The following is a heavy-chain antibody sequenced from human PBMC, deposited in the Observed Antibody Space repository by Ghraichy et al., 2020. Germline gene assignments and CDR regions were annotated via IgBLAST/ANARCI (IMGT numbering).Heavy chain of an antibody. CDR2: ISWNSGKI. Sequence: GGSLRLSCAASGFTFVDYAMNWVRQAPGKGLEWVSCISWNSGKIGYADSVKGRFTISRDNAKNSLYLHMYSLRAEDTALYYCAKVGPKYCSGCTCYLGYYFDYWGQGTLVTISS. CDR3: AKVGPKYCSGCTCYLGYYFDY. CDR1: GFTFVDYA. V-gene: IGHV3-9*01. J-gene: IGHJ4*02. D-gene: IGHD2-15*01.